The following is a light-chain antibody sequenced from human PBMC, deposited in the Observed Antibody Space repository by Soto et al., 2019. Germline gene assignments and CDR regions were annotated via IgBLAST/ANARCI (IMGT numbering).Light chain of an antibody. CDR1: SSNIGNNY. V-gene: IGLV1-51*02. J-gene: IGLJ1*01. Sequence: QSVLTQPHSVSAAPGQEVTISGSGSSSNIGNNYVSWYQQLPGTAPKLLIYENNKRPSGIPDRFSGSKSGTSATLGITGLQTGDEANYYCGTWDSSLSAGFYVFGTGTKVTVL. CDR2: ENN. CDR3: GTWDSSLSAGFYV.